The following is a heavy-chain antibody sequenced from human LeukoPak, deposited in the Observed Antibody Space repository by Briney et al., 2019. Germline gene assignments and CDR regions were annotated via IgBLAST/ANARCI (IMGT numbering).Heavy chain of an antibody. CDR1: GGSISSSSYY. V-gene: IGHV4-39*01. CDR2: IYYSGIT. CDR3: ASPSAPPVSFWSGPPQYYFDY. D-gene: IGHD3-3*01. J-gene: IGHJ4*02. Sequence: SETLSLXCTVSGGSISSSSYYWGRIRQPPVKGLEWIGGIYYSGITYYNPSLKSRVTISVDTSKNQFSLKLSSVTAADTAVYYCASPSAPPVSFWSGPPQYYFDYWGQGTLVTVSS.